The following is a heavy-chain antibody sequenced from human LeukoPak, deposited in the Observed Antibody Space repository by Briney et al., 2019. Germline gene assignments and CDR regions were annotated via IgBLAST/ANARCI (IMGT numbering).Heavy chain of an antibody. CDR2: IYYSGST. CDR3: ARIRIGPSYYYYGMDV. CDR1: GGSISSGDYY. J-gene: IGHJ6*02. D-gene: IGHD1-14*01. Sequence: SQTLSLTCTVSGGSISSGDYYWSWIRQPPGKGLEWIGYIYYSGSTYYNPSLKSRVTISVDTSKNQFSLKLSSVTAADTAVYYCARIRIGPSYYYYGMDVWGQGTTVTVSS. V-gene: IGHV4-30-4*01.